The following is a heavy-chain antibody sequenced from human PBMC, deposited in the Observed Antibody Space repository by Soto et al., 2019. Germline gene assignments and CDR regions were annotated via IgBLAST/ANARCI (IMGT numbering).Heavy chain of an antibody. CDR2: FDPEDGET. CDR3: ATGEIAAAGTRNYYYYYGMDV. J-gene: IGHJ6*02. V-gene: IGHV1-24*01. Sequence: ASVKVSCKVSGYTLTELSMHWVRQAPGKGLEWMGGFDPEDGETIYAQKFQGRVTMTEDTSTDTAYMELSSLRSEDTAVYYCATGEIAAAGTRNYYYYYGMDVWGQGTTVTVSS. D-gene: IGHD6-13*01. CDR1: GYTLTELS.